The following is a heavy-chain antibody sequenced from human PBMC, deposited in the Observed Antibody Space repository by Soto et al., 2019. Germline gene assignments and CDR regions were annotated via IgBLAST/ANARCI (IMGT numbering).Heavy chain of an antibody. CDR1: GFSLNSYGVG. CDR3: ALPNRDGSGSYFDY. D-gene: IGHD3-10*01. Sequence: SGPTLVNPTQTFTLTCTFSGFSLNSYGVGVGWIRQPPGKALEWLALIYHNDDKRYNPSLKSRLTITKDTSKNQVVLTMTNMDPVDTATYYCALPNRDGSGSYFDYWGQGTLVTVSS. CDR2: IYHNDDK. J-gene: IGHJ4*02. V-gene: IGHV2-5*01.